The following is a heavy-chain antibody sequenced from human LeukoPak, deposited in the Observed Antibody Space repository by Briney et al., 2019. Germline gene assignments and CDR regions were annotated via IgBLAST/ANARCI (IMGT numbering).Heavy chain of an antibody. J-gene: IGHJ3*01. V-gene: IGHV3-53*01. Sequence: PGGSLRLSCAASGLTVSTNHMSWVRQAPGEGLEWVSVIYSGAGTNYADSVKGRFTIFRDNSKNMLYLQMNSLRVEDTAMYYCTKSGPPDPYWGQGTMVTVSS. CDR2: IYSGAGT. CDR3: TKSGPPDPY. CDR1: GLTVSTNH.